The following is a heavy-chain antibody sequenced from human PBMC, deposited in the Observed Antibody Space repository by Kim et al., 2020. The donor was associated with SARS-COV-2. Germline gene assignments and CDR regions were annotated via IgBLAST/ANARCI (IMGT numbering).Heavy chain of an antibody. D-gene: IGHD2-2*01. CDR2: ISPGDSDT. V-gene: IGHV5-51*01. J-gene: IGHJ4*02. Sequence: GESLKISCKGSGYKFVSFWIAWVRQTPEKGLEWMGTISPGDSDTRYSPSFQGQVTISADKSTSTAYLQWSSLKASDTAMYYCARLLPVVPSAFDFLGQG. CDR3: ARLLPVVPSAFDF. CDR1: GYKFVSFW.